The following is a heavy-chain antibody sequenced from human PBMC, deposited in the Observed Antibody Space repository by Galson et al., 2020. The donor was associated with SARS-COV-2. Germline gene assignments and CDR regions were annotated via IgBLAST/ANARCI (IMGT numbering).Heavy chain of an antibody. V-gene: IGHV1-2*02. Sequence: ASVKVSCKASGYTFTSYYMHWVRQAPGPGLEWMGWINPNSGGTNYAQKFQGRVTMTRDTSISTAYMELSRLRSDDTAVYYCARENSSGGEGSYYYGMDVWGQGTTVTVSS. CDR3: ARENSSGGEGSYYYGMDV. J-gene: IGHJ6*02. D-gene: IGHD6-19*01. CDR1: GYTFTSYY. CDR2: INPNSGGT.